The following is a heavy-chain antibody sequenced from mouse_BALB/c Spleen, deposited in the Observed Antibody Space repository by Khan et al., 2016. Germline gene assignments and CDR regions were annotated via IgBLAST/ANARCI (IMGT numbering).Heavy chain of an antibody. CDR3: ARYRYYDGSSRYFDV. CDR2: INTYSGES. J-gene: IGHJ1*01. CDR1: GYTFTNYG. Sequence: QIQLVQSGPELKKPGKTVKISCKASGYTFTNYGMNWVKQAPGTGLKWMGWINTYSGESTYSDAFKGRFAFSLETSANTSYLQITNLKNEDTATYFCARYRYYDGSSRYFDVWGAGTTVTVSS. V-gene: IGHV9-3-1*01. D-gene: IGHD1-1*01.